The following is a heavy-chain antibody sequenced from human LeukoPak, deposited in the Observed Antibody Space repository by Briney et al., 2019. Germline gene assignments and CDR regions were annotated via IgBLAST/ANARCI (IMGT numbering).Heavy chain of an antibody. J-gene: IGHJ4*02. Sequence: GGSLRLSCAASGFTFNNAWLSWVRKAPGKGLECVGRIKSKKHGGTTDYAAPVKDRFTNSRDDSKNTLYLQMNSLKTEDTAVYYCTTYPAPGVDYWGQETLVTVSS. CDR3: TTYPAPGVDY. V-gene: IGHV3-15*01. D-gene: IGHD6-13*01. CDR1: GFTFNNAW. CDR2: IKSKKHGGTT.